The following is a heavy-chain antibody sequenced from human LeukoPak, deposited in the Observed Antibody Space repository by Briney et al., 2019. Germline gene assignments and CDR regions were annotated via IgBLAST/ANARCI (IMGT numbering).Heavy chain of an antibody. Sequence: PSETLSLTCTVSGDSISSYYWSWLRQPAGRGLEWIGRFYASGSTNYNPSLKSRVTISVDTSKNQFSLKLSSVTAADTAVYYCARGPVATIPAYYYYGMDVWGHGTTVNVSS. CDR1: GDSISSYY. J-gene: IGHJ6*02. V-gene: IGHV4-4*07. CDR3: ARGPVATIPAYYYYGMDV. CDR2: FYASGST. D-gene: IGHD5-12*01.